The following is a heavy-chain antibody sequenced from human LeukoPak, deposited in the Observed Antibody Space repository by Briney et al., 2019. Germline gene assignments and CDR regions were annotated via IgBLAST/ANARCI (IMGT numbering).Heavy chain of an antibody. V-gene: IGHV1-8*01. Sequence: ASVKVSCKTSGYTFTNYDINWVRRATGQGLEWMGWMNPNNGNTGYAQKFQGRVTMTRNTSISTAYMELSSLRSEDTAVYYCARDYTPNNYYYYMDVWGKGTTVTISS. D-gene: IGHD3-10*01. J-gene: IGHJ6*03. CDR1: GYTFTNYD. CDR2: MNPNNGNT. CDR3: ARDYTPNNYYYYMDV.